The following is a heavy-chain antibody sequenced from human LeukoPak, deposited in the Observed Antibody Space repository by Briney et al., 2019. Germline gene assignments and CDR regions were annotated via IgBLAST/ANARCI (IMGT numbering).Heavy chain of an antibody. CDR1: RFPFSTFT. CDR2: IISGSSYI. J-gene: IGHJ4*02. V-gene: IGHV3-21*01. D-gene: IGHD3-10*01. Sequence: GGSLRPSWAASRFPFSTFTINWVRQAPGEWLGWVSSIISGSSYIFYADSVKGRFTISRDNYKNTLYLQMNSLRAEDTAVYYCARDSRGVRGVIYYWGQGTLVTVSS. CDR3: ARDSRGVRGVIYY.